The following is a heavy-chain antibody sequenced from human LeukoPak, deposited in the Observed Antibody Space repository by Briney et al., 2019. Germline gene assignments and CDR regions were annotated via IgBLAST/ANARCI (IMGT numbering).Heavy chain of an antibody. Sequence: SETLSLTCTVSGGSISSSSYYWGWIRQPPGKGLEWIGSIYYSGSTYYNPSLKSRVTISVDTSKNQFSLKLSSVTAADTAVYYSASANWGDFYYYYYMDVWGKGTTVTVSS. V-gene: IGHV4-39*07. J-gene: IGHJ6*03. CDR1: GGSISSSSYY. CDR2: IYYSGST. D-gene: IGHD7-27*01. CDR3: ASANWGDFYYYYYMDV.